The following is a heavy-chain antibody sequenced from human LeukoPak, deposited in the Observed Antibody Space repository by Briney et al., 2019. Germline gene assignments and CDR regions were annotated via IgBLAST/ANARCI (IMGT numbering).Heavy chain of an antibody. CDR3: ASSYDFWSGANAFDI. Sequence: PGGSLRLSCAASGLIFSNYWMSWFRQAPGKGLEWVANIKQDGSEKYYLDSVKGRFTISRDNAKNSLYLQMNSLRAEDTAVYYCASSYDFWSGANAFDIWGQGTMVTVSS. D-gene: IGHD3-3*01. V-gene: IGHV3-7*01. CDR2: IKQDGSEK. J-gene: IGHJ3*02. CDR1: GLIFSNYW.